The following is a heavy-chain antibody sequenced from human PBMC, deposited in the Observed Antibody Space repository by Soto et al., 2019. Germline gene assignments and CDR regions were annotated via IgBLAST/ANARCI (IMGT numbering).Heavy chain of an antibody. CDR3: ARDFGRHCSSTRCDPIYFDY. CDR2: IHYSGST. CDR1: GVSISDYY. D-gene: IGHD2-2*01. V-gene: IGHV4-59*01. J-gene: IGHJ4*02. Sequence: SETLSLTCTVSGVSISDYYWSWIRQPPGKGLEWIGYIHYSGSTDYNPSLKSRVTISVDTSKNQFSLELTSVTATDTAVYYCARDFGRHCSSTRCDPIYFDYWGQGTRVTVSS.